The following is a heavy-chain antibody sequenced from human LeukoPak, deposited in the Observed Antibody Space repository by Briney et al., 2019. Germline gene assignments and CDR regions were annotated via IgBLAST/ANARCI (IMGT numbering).Heavy chain of an antibody. J-gene: IGHJ4*02. CDR3: AIKTYYYDSSGYWETDY. V-gene: IGHV3-21*01. Sequence: LGGSLRLSCADSGFNLSSYSMNRVRQAPGKGLEWVSSISSSSSYIYYADSVKGRFTISRDNAKNSLYLQMNSLRAEDTAVYYCAIKTYYYDSSGYWETDYWGQGTLVTVSS. D-gene: IGHD3-22*01. CDR2: ISSSSSYI. CDR1: GFNLSSYS.